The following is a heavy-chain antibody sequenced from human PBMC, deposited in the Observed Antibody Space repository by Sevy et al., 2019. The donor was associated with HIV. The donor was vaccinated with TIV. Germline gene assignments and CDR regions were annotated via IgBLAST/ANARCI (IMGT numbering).Heavy chain of an antibody. CDR1: GFTFSSYA. CDR3: ANENYDILTGYYRGSFDY. CDR2: ISGSGGST. D-gene: IGHD3-9*01. J-gene: IGHJ4*02. V-gene: IGHV3-23*01. Sequence: GGSLRLSCAASGFTFSSYAMSWVRRAPGKGLEWVSAISGSGGSTYYADSVKGRFTISRDNSKNTLYLQMNSLRAEETAVYYCANENYDILTGYYRGSFDYWGQGTLVTVSS.